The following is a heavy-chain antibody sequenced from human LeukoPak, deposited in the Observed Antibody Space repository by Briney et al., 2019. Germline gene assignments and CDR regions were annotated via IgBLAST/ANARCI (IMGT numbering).Heavy chain of an antibody. CDR3: AREYCSGGSCYLPYYYYYMDV. Sequence: SETLSLTCTVSGGSISSSSYYWGWIRQPPGKGLEWIGSIYHSGSTYYNPSLKSRVTISVDTSKNQFSLKLSSVTAADTAVYYCAREYCSGGSCYLPYYYYYMDVWGKGTTVTVSS. V-gene: IGHV4-39*07. CDR2: IYHSGST. CDR1: GGSISSSSYY. J-gene: IGHJ6*03. D-gene: IGHD2-15*01.